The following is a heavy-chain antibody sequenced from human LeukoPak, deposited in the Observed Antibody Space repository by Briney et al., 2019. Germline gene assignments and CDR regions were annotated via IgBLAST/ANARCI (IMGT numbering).Heavy chain of an antibody. D-gene: IGHD1-26*01. CDR1: GYTFTNYD. CDR2: ISTYGSNT. J-gene: IGHJ4*02. Sequence: GASVKVSCKASGYTFTNYDITWVRQAPGKGLEWMGWISTYGSNTNYAQELQDKFTMTTDTSTSTAYMELRNLRSDDTAVYYCARGGGEPGDYWGQGTLVTVSS. V-gene: IGHV1-18*01. CDR3: ARGGGEPGDY.